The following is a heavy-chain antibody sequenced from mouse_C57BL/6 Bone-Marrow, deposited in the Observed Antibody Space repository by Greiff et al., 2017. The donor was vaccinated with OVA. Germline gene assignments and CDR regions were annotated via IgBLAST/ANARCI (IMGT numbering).Heavy chain of an antibody. Sequence: QVQLQQSGAELVRPGASVTLSCKASGYTFTDYEMHWVKQTPVHGLEWIGAIDPETGGTAYNQKFEGKAILTADKSSSTAYMELRSLTSEDSAVYYCTTYYSNYFDYWGQGTTLTVSS. CDR2: IDPETGGT. CDR1: GYTFTDYE. D-gene: IGHD2-5*01. CDR3: TTYYSNYFDY. J-gene: IGHJ2*01. V-gene: IGHV1-15*01.